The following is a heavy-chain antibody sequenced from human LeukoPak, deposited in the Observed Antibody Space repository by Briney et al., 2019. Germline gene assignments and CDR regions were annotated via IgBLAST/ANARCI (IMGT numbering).Heavy chain of an antibody. J-gene: IGHJ5*02. CDR2: ISSSSDYI. CDR3: ARDRSHQRRFHSSREENWFDP. Sequence: GGSLRLSCAASEFTFSSYSMNWVRQAPGKGLEWVSSISSSSDYIYYADSVKGRFTISRDNAKNSLYLQTNSLRAEDTAVYYCARDRSHQRRFHSSREENWFDPWGQGTLVTVSS. V-gene: IGHV3-21*01. D-gene: IGHD6-13*01. CDR1: EFTFSSYS.